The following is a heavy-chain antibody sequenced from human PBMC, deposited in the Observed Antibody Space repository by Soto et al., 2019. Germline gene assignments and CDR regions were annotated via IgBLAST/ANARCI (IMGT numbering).Heavy chain of an antibody. CDR3: ARGPAAYYYYYYYMDV. CDR2: VSGDGGST. CDR1: GFTFNDYA. J-gene: IGHJ6*03. D-gene: IGHD2-2*01. Sequence: DVQLLESGAGLVQPGGSLRLSCAASGFTFNDYAMSWVRQAPGKGLEWVSSVSGDGGSTYYADSVKGRFTISSDNSKNTLFLQMNGLRGEDTAVYYCARGPAAYYYYYYYMDVWGKGTAVTVSS. V-gene: IGHV3-23*01.